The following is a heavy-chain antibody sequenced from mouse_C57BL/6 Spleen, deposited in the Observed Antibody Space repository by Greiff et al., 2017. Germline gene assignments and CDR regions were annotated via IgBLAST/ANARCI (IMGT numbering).Heavy chain of an antibody. CDR1: GFTFSNYW. V-gene: IGHV6-3*01. CDR3: TQGTTDYFDY. D-gene: IGHD1-1*01. Sequence: EVQLVESGGGLVQPGGSMKLSCVASGFTFSNYWMNWVRQSPEKGLEWVAQIRLKSDNYATHYAESVKGRFTISRDDSKSSVYLQMHNLRAEATGIEYCTQGTTDYFDYWGQGTTLTVSS. J-gene: IGHJ2*01. CDR2: IRLKSDNYAT.